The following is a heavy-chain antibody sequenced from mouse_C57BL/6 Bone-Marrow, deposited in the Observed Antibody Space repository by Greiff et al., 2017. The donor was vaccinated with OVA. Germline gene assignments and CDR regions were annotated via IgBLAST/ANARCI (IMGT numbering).Heavy chain of an antibody. CDR3: TRELPDGDY. V-gene: IGHV1-15*01. CDR1: GYTFTDYE. CDR2: IDPETGGT. Sequence: VQLQQSGAELVRPGASVTLSCKASGYTFTDYEMHWVKQTPVHGLEWIGAIDPETGGTAYNQKFKGKAILTADQSSCTAYIGHRSLTSEGAGVYYCTRELPDGDYWGQETSVTVSS. D-gene: IGHD1-1*01. J-gene: IGHJ4*01.